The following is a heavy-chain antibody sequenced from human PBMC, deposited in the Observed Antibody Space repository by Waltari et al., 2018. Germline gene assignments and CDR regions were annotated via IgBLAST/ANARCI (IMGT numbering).Heavy chain of an antibody. V-gene: IGHV3-7*03. D-gene: IGHD3-10*01. CDR1: GFAFSAYW. J-gene: IGHJ4*02. Sequence: EVQLVESGGDLVQPGGFLRLSCAASGFAFSAYWLAWLRQIPGKGLGWLTITKPDGSETDYLDSLRGRFTTARDSAKNSLYLQMNSLRTEDTAVYYCARDSGDKTIDFWGLGTLVTVST. CDR2: TKPDGSET. CDR3: ARDSGDKTIDF.